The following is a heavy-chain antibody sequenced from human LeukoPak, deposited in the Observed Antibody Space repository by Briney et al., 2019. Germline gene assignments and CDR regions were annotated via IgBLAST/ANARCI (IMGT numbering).Heavy chain of an antibody. CDR3: ARGLDYDYVWGSYRYTSFDY. CDR2: IYYSGST. J-gene: IGHJ4*02. V-gene: IGHV4-59*01. Sequence: PSETLSLTCTVSGGSISSYYWSWIRQPPGKGLEWIGYIYYSGSTNYNPSLKSRVTISVDTSKNQFSLKLSSVTAADTAVYYCARGLDYDYVWGSYRYTSFDYWGQGTLVTVSS. D-gene: IGHD3-16*02. CDR1: GGSISSYY.